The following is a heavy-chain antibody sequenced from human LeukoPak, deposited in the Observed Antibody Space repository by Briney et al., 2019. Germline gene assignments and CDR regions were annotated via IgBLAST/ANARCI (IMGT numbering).Heavy chain of an antibody. V-gene: IGHV4-59*08. CDR2: IYYSGST. D-gene: IGHD6-19*01. Sequence: SETLSPTRTVSGGSINSHYWSWIRQSPGKGLEWIGDIYYSGSTKYNPSLKSRVTISVDTPKNDLSLRLTSVLAADTAIYYCVRRDNTGWNYFDCWGQGILVTVSS. J-gene: IGHJ4*02. CDR1: GGSINSHY. CDR3: VRRDNTGWNYFDC.